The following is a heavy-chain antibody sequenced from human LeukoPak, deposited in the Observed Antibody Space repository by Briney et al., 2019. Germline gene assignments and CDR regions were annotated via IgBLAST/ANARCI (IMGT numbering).Heavy chain of an antibody. Sequence: GASVKVSRKASGGTFSSYAISWVRQAPGQGLEWMGGIIPIFGTANYAQKFQGRVTITADKSTSTAYMELSSLRSEDTAVYYCARVTTERSYYYYYMDVWGKGTTVTVSS. V-gene: IGHV1-69*06. D-gene: IGHD4-11*01. CDR2: IIPIFGTA. CDR3: ARVTTERSYYYYYMDV. J-gene: IGHJ6*03. CDR1: GGTFSSYA.